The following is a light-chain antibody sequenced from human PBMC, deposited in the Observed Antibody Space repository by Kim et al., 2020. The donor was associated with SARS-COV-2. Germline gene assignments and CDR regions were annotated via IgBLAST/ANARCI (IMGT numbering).Light chain of an antibody. Sequence: QRVTISSTGSSANHGAGFHVPWYLPLPGTAPKLLIYSNNQRPSGVPDRFSGSKSGTSASLAISGLQSEDEADYYCAAWDDSLNGYVFGTGTKVTVL. J-gene: IGLJ1*01. CDR2: SNN. CDR3: AAWDDSLNGYV. V-gene: IGLV1-44*01. CDR1: SANHGAGFH.